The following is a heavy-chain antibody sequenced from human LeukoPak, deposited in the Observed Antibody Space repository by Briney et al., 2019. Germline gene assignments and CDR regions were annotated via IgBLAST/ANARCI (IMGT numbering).Heavy chain of an antibody. V-gene: IGHV4-61*02. D-gene: IGHD6-13*01. CDR3: ATTPREYSSTWYYFDY. CDR2: IYTSGST. CDR1: GGSISSGSYY. J-gene: IGHJ4*02. Sequence: SETLSLTCTVSGGSISSGSYYWSWIRQPAGKGLEWIGRIYTSGSTNYNPSLKSRVTISVDTSKNQFSLNLSSVTAADTAVYYCATTPREYSSTWYYFDYWGQGILVTVSS.